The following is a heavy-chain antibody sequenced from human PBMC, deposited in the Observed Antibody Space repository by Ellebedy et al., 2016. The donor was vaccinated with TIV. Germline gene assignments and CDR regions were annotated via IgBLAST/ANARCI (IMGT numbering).Heavy chain of an antibody. D-gene: IGHD1-1*01. J-gene: IGHJ5*02. V-gene: IGHV1-2*02. Sequence: AASVKVSCKPSGYTFADYYIHWVRQAPGQGLEWMGWLNPNTGVTHYAQNFQGRVTMTTDTSISAAYMELNILMSDDTAISYCARDCRQNWNDPTGVWFDPWGQGTLVTVSS. CDR2: LNPNTGVT. CDR1: GYTFADYY. CDR3: ARDCRQNWNDPTGVWFDP.